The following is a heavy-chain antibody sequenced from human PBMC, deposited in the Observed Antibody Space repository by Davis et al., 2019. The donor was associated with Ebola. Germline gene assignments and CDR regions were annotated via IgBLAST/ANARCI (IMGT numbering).Heavy chain of an antibody. CDR3: SRGDPGYCVSASCYSHYYYGLDV. CDR1: GFIYSSYA. J-gene: IGHJ6*02. V-gene: IGHV3-30*04. CDR2: ISYDGSNE. D-gene: IGHD2-2*01. Sequence: GESLKISCAASGFIYSSYAMHWVRQSPGKGLEWVAGISYDGSNEYYADSVKGRFTISRDNSKNTHYLQMNSLSPEDTAVYYCSRGDPGYCVSASCYSHYYYGLDVWGQGTTVTVSS.